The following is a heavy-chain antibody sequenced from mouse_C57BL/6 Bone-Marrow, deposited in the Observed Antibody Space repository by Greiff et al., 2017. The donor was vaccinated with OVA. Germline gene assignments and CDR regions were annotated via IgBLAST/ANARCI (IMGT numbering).Heavy chain of an antibody. CDR3: TLIYYGNAWFAY. V-gene: IGHV14-1*01. J-gene: IGHJ3*01. CDR2: IDPEDGDT. D-gene: IGHD2-1*01. CDR1: GFNIKDYY. Sequence: EVKLVESGAELVRPGASVKLSCTASGFNIKDYYMHWVKQRPEQGLEWIGRIDPEDGDTEYAPKFQGKATMTADTSSHTAYLQLSSLTSEDTAVDYCTLIYYGNAWFAYWGQGTLVTVSA.